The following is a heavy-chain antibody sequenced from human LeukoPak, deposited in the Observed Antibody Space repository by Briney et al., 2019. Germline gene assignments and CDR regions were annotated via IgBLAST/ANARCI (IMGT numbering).Heavy chain of an antibody. D-gene: IGHD3-10*01. V-gene: IGHV4-38-2*02. CDR3: VRERNWFGALS. CDR2: FCQSGTT. Sequence: SETLSLTCTVSGYSISSDYCWGWIRQPPGKGLEWIGNFCQSGTTYYNPSLKSRVTISIDMSTNQFSLRLSSVTAADTAVYYCVRERNWFGALSWGQGTLVTVSP. CDR1: GYSISSDYC. J-gene: IGHJ5*02.